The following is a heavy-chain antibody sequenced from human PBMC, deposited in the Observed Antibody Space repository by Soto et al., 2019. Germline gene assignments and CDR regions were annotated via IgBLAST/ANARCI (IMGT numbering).Heavy chain of an antibody. Sequence: QITLKESGPTLVKPTQTLTLTCSFSGFSLSTSGVGVGWIRQPPGKALEWLALIYWDDDKRYSPSLERRLTITRDTSKNPVVLTMTNMNPVDTATYYCARRRRAAGGYYFDYWAQGALLTVSS. J-gene: IGHJ4*02. CDR2: IYWDDDK. D-gene: IGHD6-13*01. CDR1: GFSLSTSGVG. CDR3: ARRRRAAGGYYFDY. V-gene: IGHV2-5*02.